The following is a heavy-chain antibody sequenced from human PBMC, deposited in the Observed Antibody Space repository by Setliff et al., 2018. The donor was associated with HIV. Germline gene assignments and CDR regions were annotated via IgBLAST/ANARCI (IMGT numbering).Heavy chain of an antibody. CDR1: GHTFTSYD. D-gene: IGHD6-13*01. V-gene: IGHV1-8*01. J-gene: IGHJ6*02. CDR2: MNPNSGNT. Sequence: ASVKVSCKASGHTFTSYDINWVRQATGRGLEWMGWMNPNSGNTGYAQKFQGRVTMTRNTSIGTAYMELSSLRSEDSAVYYCASSWSRVPYYGLDVWGQGTTVT. CDR3: ASSWSRVPYYGLDV.